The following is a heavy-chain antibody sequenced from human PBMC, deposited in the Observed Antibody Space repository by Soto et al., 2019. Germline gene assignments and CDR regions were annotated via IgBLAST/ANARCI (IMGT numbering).Heavy chain of an antibody. J-gene: IGHJ4*02. CDR2: IYYSGNT. CDR1: GGSISRYY. CDR3: ATHLRRPTAVAGALDY. D-gene: IGHD6-19*01. Sequence: WETLSLTCTGSGGSISRYYWSWIRQPPGKGLEWIGYIYYSGNTNYNPSLKSRVTISVDRSKNQVSLKLSSVTAADTAVYYCATHLRRPTAVAGALDYWGQGTLVTVSS. V-gene: IGHV4-59*08.